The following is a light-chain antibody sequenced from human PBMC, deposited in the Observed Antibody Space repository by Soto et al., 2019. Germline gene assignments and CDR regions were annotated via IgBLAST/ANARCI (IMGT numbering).Light chain of an antibody. CDR1: QSIASY. CDR2: AAS. Sequence: DIQMTQSPSSLSAFVGDRVTITCRASQSIASYVNWYQHRPGKAPKLLVYAASSLKSGVPSEFSGSVAGTDFTLTISSLQPEDFATYYCQQSYTILSITFGQGTRLE. CDR3: QQSYTILSIT. J-gene: IGKJ5*01. V-gene: IGKV1-39*01.